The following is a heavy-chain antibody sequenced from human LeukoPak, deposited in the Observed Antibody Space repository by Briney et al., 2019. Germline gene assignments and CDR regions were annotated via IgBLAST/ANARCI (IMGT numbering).Heavy chain of an antibody. V-gene: IGHV1-2*02. J-gene: IGHJ4*02. D-gene: IGHD2-2*01. CDR1: GYTFTDYY. CDR3: ARANFLYCSSSTCLFDY. CDR2: INPNDGDT. Sequence: ASVNVSCTASGYTFTDYYMHWVRQAPGQGFEWMGWINPNDGDTNYAQKFQGRVTMTRDTSISTAHMEVSRLRSDDTAVYYCARANFLYCSSSTCLFDYWGQGTLVTVPS.